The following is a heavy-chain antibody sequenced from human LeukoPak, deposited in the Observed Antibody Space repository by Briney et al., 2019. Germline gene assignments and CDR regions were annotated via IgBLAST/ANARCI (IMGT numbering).Heavy chain of an antibody. Sequence: SETLSLTCTVSGGSISSYYWSWIRQPAGKGLEWIGRIYSSGSTNYNPSPKSRVTMSVDTSKNQFSLKLSSVTAADTAVYYCAGGYYDSSGYYYGLRYWGQGTLVTVSS. V-gene: IGHV4-4*07. CDR1: GGSISSYY. D-gene: IGHD3-22*01. CDR3: AGGYYDSSGYYYGLRY. J-gene: IGHJ4*02. CDR2: IYSSGST.